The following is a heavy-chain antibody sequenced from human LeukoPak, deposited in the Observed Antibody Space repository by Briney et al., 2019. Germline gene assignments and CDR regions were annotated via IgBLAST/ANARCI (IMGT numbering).Heavy chain of an antibody. J-gene: IGHJ3*02. CDR3: ARAKSTVVDAFDI. Sequence: SETLSLTCAVSGGSISSSNWWSWVRQPPGKGLEWIGEIYHSGSTNYNPSLKSRVTISVDKSKNQFSLKLSSVTAAGTAVYYCARAKSTVVDAFDIWGQGTMVTVSS. CDR1: GGSISSSNW. CDR2: IYHSGST. V-gene: IGHV4-4*02. D-gene: IGHD4-23*01.